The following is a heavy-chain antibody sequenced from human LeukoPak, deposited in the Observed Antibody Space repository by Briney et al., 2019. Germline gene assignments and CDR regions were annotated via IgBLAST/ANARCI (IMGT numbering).Heavy chain of an antibody. CDR3: ARSSSSWAKWFDP. CDR2: IYYSGST. J-gene: IGHJ5*02. Sequence: SETLSLTCTVSGGSISSYYWSWIRQPPGKGLEWIGYIYYSGSTNYNPSLKSRVTISVDTSKNQFSLKLSSVTAADTAVYYCARSSSSWAKWFDPWGQGTLDTVSS. V-gene: IGHV4-59*01. CDR1: GGSISSYY. D-gene: IGHD6-13*01.